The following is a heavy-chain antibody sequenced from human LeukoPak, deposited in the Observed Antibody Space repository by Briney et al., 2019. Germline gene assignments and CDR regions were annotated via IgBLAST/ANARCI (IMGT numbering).Heavy chain of an antibody. CDR3: AKESAAGTDAEFNS. CDR1: GFTFSNYA. V-gene: IGHV3-23*01. CDR2: ISGSGGST. Sequence: PGGSLRLSCAASGFTFSNYAMSWVRQAPGKGLEWVSGISGSGGSTYYADSVRGRFAISRDNSKNTLDLLMSSLIFEDTAVYYCAKESAAGTDAEFNSWGQGTLVTVSS. J-gene: IGHJ4*02. D-gene: IGHD1-1*01.